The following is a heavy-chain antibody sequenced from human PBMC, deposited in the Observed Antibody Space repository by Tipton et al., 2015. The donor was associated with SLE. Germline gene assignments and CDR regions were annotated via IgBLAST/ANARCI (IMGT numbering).Heavy chain of an antibody. CDR3: AGTNYDVLTGYHRVDTFDI. CDR2: IYYSGST. V-gene: IGHV4-31*03. D-gene: IGHD3-9*01. J-gene: IGHJ3*02. Sequence: TLSLTCTVSGGSISSGGYYWSWIRQHPGKGLEWIGYIYYSGSTYYNPSLKSRVTISVDTSKNQFSLKLSSVTAADTAVYYCAGTNYDVLTGYHRVDTFDIWGQGTMVTVSS. CDR1: GGSISSGGYY.